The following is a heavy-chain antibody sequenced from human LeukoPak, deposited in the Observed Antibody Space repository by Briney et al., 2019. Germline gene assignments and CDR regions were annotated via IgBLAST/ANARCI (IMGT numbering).Heavy chain of an antibody. J-gene: IGHJ4*03. CDR2: INHSGST. V-gene: IGHV4-34*01. Sequence: PSETLSLTCAVYGGSFSGYYWSWIRQPPGKGLEWIGEINHSGSTNYNPSLKSRVTISVDTSKNQFSLKLSSVTAADTAVYYCARAGYSYGTGYYFDYWGQGTTVTVSS. D-gene: IGHD5-18*01. CDR1: GGSFSGYY. CDR3: ARAGYSYGTGYYFDY.